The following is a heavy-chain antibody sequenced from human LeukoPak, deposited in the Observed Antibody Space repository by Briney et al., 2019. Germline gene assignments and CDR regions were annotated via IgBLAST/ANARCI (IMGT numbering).Heavy chain of an antibody. Sequence: ASVKVSCKASGYTFTSYGISWVRQAPGQGLEWMGWISAYNGNTNYAQKLQGRDTMTTDTSTSTAYMELRSLRSDDTAVYYCATRVTYYYDSSDLIDYWGQGTLVTVSS. CDR3: ATRVTYYYDSSDLIDY. V-gene: IGHV1-18*01. D-gene: IGHD3-22*01. CDR2: ISAYNGNT. CDR1: GYTFTSYG. J-gene: IGHJ4*02.